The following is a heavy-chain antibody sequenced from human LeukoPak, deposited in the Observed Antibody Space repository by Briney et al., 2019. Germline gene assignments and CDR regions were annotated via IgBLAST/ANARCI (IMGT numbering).Heavy chain of an antibody. CDR3: VRNLDFWGDSEDY. J-gene: IGHJ4*02. D-gene: IGHD3-3*01. V-gene: IGHV3-74*01. Sequence: SGGSLRLSCAASGFTFSNHWMHWVRQAPGKGLIWVSRINSDGSSTTYADSVKGRFTISRDNAKNTLYLQMNSLRAEDTAVYYCVRNLDFWGDSEDYWGQGTLVTVSS. CDR1: GFTFSNHW. CDR2: INSDGSST.